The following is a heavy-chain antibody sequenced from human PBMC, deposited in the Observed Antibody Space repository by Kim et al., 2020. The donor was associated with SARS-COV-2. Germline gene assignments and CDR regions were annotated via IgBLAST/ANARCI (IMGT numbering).Heavy chain of an antibody. J-gene: IGHJ4*02. CDR3: TTDGGSDGYIFDY. CDR2: IKSRPDGGTS. CDR1: GFTFSNAW. Sequence: GGSLRLSCAASGFTFSNAWMSWVRKAPGKGLEWVGRIKSRPDGGTSDYNTPVKGRFSISRDDSTNTLYLQMNSLKTEDTAVYYCTTDGGSDGYIFDYWGQGSLVTVSS. V-gene: IGHV3-15*01. D-gene: IGHD5-18*01.